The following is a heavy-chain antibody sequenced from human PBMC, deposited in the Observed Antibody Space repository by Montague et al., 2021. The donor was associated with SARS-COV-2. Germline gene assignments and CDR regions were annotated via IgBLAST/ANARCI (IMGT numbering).Heavy chain of an antibody. CDR3: ARGFDL. J-gene: IGHJ2*01. V-gene: IGHV4-59*08. CDR2: IYFSGAA. CDR1: AGAIDYHY. Sequence: SETLSLTCTVSAGAIDYHYWSWIRQPPGKELEWIGYIYFSGAASYNPSLKSRVTISVDTSRNQFSLQLTSVTAADTAVYYCARGFDLWGRGTLVTVSS.